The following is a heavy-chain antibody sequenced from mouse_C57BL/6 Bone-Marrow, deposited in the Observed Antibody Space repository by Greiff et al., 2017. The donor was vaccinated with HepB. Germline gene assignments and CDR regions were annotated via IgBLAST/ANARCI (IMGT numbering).Heavy chain of an antibody. Sequence: DVKLVESGGGLVKPGGSLKLSCAASGFTFSSYAMSWVRQTPEKRLEWVATISDGGSYTYYPDNVKGRFTISRDNAKNNLYLQMSHLKSEDTAMYYCARDYYYGSTYYYAMDYRGQGTSVTVSS. D-gene: IGHD1-1*01. J-gene: IGHJ4*01. CDR2: ISDGGSYT. CDR1: GFTFSSYA. V-gene: IGHV5-4*01. CDR3: ARDYYYGSTYYYAMDY.